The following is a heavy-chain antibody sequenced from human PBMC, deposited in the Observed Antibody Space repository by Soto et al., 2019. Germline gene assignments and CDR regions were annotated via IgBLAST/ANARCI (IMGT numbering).Heavy chain of an antibody. CDR3: ARAQGDDSPQRGGQDWFDP. CDR1: GYTFTSYD. V-gene: IGHV1-8*01. J-gene: IGHJ5*02. Sequence: ASVKVSCKASGYTFTSYDINWVRQATGQGLEWMGWMNPNSGNTGYAQKFQGRVTMTRNTSISTAYMELSSLRSEDTAVYYCARAQGDDSPQRGGQDWFDPWGQGTLVTVSS. D-gene: IGHD3-16*01. CDR2: MNPNSGNT.